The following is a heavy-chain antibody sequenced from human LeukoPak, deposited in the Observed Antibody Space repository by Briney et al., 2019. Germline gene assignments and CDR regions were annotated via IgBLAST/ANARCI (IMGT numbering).Heavy chain of an antibody. CDR2: IYHSGST. CDR3: ARGNTAMVLFDY. Sequence: SETLSLTCAVSGGSISSGGYSWSWTRQPPGKGLEWIGYIYHSGSTYYNPSLKSRVTISVDRSKNQFSLKLSSVTAADTAVYYCARGNTAMVLFDYWGQGTLVTVSS. CDR1: GGSISSGGYS. D-gene: IGHD5-18*01. V-gene: IGHV4-30-2*01. J-gene: IGHJ4*02.